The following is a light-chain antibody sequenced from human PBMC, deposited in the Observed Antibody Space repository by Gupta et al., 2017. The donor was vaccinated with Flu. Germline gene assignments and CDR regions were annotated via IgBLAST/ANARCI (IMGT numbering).Light chain of an antibody. CDR3: QTWGTAIQPVV. J-gene: IGLJ2*01. Sequence: QLVLTQSPSAPASLGASVKLTCTPSSGLSNYAIAWHQQQPEKGPRYLMKINIDGGHSKGDGIPDRFSGSSSGAERYLTISSLQSEDEADYYCQTWGTAIQPVVFGGGTKLTVL. CDR1: SGLSNYA. V-gene: IGLV4-69*01. CDR2: INIDGGH.